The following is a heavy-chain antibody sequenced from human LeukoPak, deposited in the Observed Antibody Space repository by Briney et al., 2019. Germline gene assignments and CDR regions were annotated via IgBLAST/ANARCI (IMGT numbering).Heavy chain of an antibody. CDR2: INHTGST. J-gene: IGHJ5*02. V-gene: IGHV4-34*01. D-gene: IGHD3-3*02. CDR1: GGSFSGYY. Sequence: SETLSLTCAVYGGSFSGYYWSWIRQPPGKGLEWIGEINHTGSTNYNTSLKSRVTLSVDTSKNQFSLKLSSVTAADTAVYYCARHIQVAFRVSRLGWFDPWGQGTLVTVSS. CDR3: ARHIQVAFRVSRLGWFDP.